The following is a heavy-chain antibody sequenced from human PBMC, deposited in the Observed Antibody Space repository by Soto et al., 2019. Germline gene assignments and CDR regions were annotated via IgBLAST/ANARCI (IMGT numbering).Heavy chain of an antibody. CDR2: IKQDGGEK. CDR3: ARESHAHFDY. Sequence: GGSLRLSCAAAGFSFSSYGMSWVRQAPGKSLEWVASIKQDGGEKYYVDSVRGRFTISKDNARNSLYLQLNSLRAGDTAVYYCARESHAHFDYWGQGTLVTVSS. J-gene: IGHJ4*02. CDR1: GFSFSSYG. V-gene: IGHV3-7*01.